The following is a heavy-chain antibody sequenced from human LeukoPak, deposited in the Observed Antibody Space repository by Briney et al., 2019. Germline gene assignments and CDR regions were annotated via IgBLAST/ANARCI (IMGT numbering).Heavy chain of an antibody. V-gene: IGHV1-18*01. CDR2: ISANNGDT. J-gene: IGHJ4*02. CDR1: GYTFTSHG. CDR3: ARDWPTVIADY. D-gene: IGHD4-11*01. Sequence: ASVKVSCKTSGYTFTSHGISWVRQAPGQGLEWVGWISANNGDTKYAQRMQDRLTMTTDTSTSTAYMDLRSLSSDDTAIYYCARDWPTVIADYWGQGTLVTVSS.